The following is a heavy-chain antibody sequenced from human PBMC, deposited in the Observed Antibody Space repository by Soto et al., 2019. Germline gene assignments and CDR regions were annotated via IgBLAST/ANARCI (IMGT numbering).Heavy chain of an antibody. J-gene: IGHJ6*03. CDR1: GGSISSSTSY. CDR3: ARPGNYYYFYMDV. Sequence: QLQLQESGPGLVKPSETLSLTCTVSGGSISSSTSYWGWIRQPPGKGLEWIGSINYSGSTYYSPSLKSRVTLSPGPAKDQFSLKPGSVAAADTAVYYWARPGNYYYFYMDVWGKGTMVTVSS. V-gene: IGHV4-39*01. CDR2: INYSGST.